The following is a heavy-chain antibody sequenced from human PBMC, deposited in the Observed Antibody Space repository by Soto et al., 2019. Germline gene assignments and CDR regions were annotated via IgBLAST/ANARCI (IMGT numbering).Heavy chain of an antibody. D-gene: IGHD3-16*02. J-gene: IGHJ4*02. Sequence: QVQLVQSETEVKKPGSAVKVSCKASGGTFNTYAMNWVRQAPGQGLEWMGGIIPMFDTPRYAQKFQGRVTITVDESPTTAYMELSSLRSDDTAVYYCTRSIGSVGVIGGFDYCGQGTLVNVSS. CDR2: IIPMFDTP. V-gene: IGHV1-69*01. CDR3: TRSIGSVGVIGGFDY. CDR1: GGTFNTYA.